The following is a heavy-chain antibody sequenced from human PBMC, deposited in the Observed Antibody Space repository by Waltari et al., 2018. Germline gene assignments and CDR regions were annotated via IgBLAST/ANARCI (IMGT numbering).Heavy chain of an antibody. CDR2: IYSGGST. Sequence: QVQLQESGPGLVKPSETLSLTCTVAGGSISGSYWSWIRQPAGKGLEWIGRIYSGGSTDSNPPLTSRPTMSVDTSKNQFSLKLSSVTAADTAVYYCARGPGRESREAFDYWGQGTLVTVSS. J-gene: IGHJ4*02. V-gene: IGHV4-4*07. CDR3: ARGPGRESREAFDY. CDR1: GGSISGSY. D-gene: IGHD3-10*01.